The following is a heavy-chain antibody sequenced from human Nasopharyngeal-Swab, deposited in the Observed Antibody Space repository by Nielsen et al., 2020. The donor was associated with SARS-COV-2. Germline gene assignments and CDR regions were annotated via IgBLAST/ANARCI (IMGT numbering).Heavy chain of an antibody. D-gene: IGHD3-10*01. CDR2: ISWNSGSI. CDR3: AKLPEYYYGSGNDY. Sequence: SLKISCAASGFTFDDYAMHWVRQAPGKGLEWVSGISWNSGSIGYADSVKGRFTISRDNAKNSLYLQMNSLRAEDTALYYCAKLPEYYYGSGNDYWGQGTLVTVSS. V-gene: IGHV3-9*01. J-gene: IGHJ4*02. CDR1: GFTFDDYA.